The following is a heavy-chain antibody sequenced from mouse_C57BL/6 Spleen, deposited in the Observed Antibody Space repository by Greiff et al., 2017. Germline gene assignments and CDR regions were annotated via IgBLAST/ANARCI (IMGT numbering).Heavy chain of an antibody. J-gene: IGHJ4*01. CDR3: AKGAYYSNYEGYAMDY. V-gene: IGHV2-5*01. CDR2: ICRGGST. CDR1: GFSLTSYG. Sequence: VQLQQSGPGLVQPSQRLSITCTVSGFSLTSYGVHWVRQSPGKGLEWLGVICRGGSTDYTAAFMSRLSITKDNSKSPVFFNMNSLQADYTAIYYCAKGAYYSNYEGYAMDYWGQGTSVTVSS. D-gene: IGHD2-5*01.